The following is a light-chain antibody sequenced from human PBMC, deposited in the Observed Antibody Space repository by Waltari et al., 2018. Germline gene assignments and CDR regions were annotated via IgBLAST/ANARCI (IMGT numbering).Light chain of an antibody. Sequence: DIQMTQSPSSLSESVGDTVTITCWAGQSISSYLTWYQQKSGKAPKLLIYAASSLQSGVPSRFSGSGSGTDFSLTISSLQPEDFATYYCQQTYKTPITFGQGTRLDIK. CDR2: AAS. V-gene: IGKV1-39*01. CDR1: QSISSY. J-gene: IGKJ5*01. CDR3: QQTYKTPIT.